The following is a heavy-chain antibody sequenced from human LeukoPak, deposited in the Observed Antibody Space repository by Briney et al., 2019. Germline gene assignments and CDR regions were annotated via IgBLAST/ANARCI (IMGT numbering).Heavy chain of an antibody. J-gene: IGHJ4*02. Sequence: SETLSLTCAVYGGSFSGHYWSWIRQPPGKELEWIGRIYTGGSTNYNPSLKSRVTVSVDTSKNQFSLMLSSVTAADTAVYYCARASYSYDINGWVPFDYWGQGTLVTVSS. CDR1: GGSFSGHY. V-gene: IGHV4-4*08. D-gene: IGHD3-22*01. CDR3: ARASYSYDINGWVPFDY. CDR2: IYTGGST.